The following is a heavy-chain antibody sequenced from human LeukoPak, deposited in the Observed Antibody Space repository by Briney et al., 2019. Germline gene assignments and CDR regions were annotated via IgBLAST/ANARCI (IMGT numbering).Heavy chain of an antibody. CDR1: GYTSTGYY. V-gene: IGHV1-2*02. J-gene: IGHJ4*02. CDR3: ARGRKAADSYNFDY. CDR2: INPDSGGT. Sequence: ASVKVSCKASGYTSTGYYMHWVRQAPGQGREWMGWINPDSGGTIYAQKFQGRVTMTRDTSISTAYMELSSLRSDDTAVYYCARGRKAADSYNFDYWGQGILVTVSS. D-gene: IGHD5-24*01.